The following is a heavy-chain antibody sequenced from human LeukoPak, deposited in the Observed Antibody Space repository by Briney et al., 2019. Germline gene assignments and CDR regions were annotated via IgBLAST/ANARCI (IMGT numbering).Heavy chain of an antibody. CDR2: ISSSSSYI. CDR1: GFTFSSYS. J-gene: IGHJ3*02. V-gene: IGHV3-21*01. CDR3: ARDSPPGPLYSPAFDI. D-gene: IGHD4-11*01. Sequence: PGGSLRLSCAASGFTFSSYSMNWVRQAPGKGLEWVSSISSSSSYIYYADSVKGRFTISRDNAKNSLYLQMNSLRAEDTAVYYCARDSPPGPLYSPAFDIWGQGTMVTVSS.